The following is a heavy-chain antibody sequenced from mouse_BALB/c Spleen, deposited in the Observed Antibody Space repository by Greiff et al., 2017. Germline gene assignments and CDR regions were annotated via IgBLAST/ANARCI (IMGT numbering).Heavy chain of an antibody. J-gene: IGHJ3*01. D-gene: IGHD1-1*01. CDR2: ISYDGSN. Sequence: EVQLQESGPGLVKPSQSLSLTCSVTGYSITSGYYWNWIRQFPGNKLEWMGYISYDGSNNYNPSLKNRISITRDTSKNQFFLKLNSVTTEDTATYYCARDYGSSLRFAYWGQGTLVTVSA. V-gene: IGHV3-6*02. CDR1: GYSITSGYY. CDR3: ARDYGSSLRFAY.